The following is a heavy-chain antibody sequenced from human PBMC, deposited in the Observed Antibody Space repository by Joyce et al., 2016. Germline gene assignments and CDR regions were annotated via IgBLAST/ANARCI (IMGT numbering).Heavy chain of an antibody. V-gene: IGHV1-18*04. D-gene: IGHD6-19*01. CDR3: ARVAGAPAFDI. CDR2: INTSNGNT. CDR1: GYTFTNYD. J-gene: IGHJ3*02. Sequence: QVQLVQSGAEVKKPGASVKISCKPSGYTFTNYDISWMRQAPGQGLEWMGWINTSNGNTQYAQRFQDKVTMTTDISTNIVYMELRSLKSDDTATYFCARVAGAPAFDIWGQGTMVTVSS.